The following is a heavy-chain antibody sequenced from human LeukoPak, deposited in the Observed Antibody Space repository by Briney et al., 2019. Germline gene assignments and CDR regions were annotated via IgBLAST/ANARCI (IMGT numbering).Heavy chain of an antibody. V-gene: IGHV1-2*02. J-gene: IGHJ5*02. D-gene: IGHD4/OR15-4a*01. Sequence: ASVKVSCKASGYSFTSYDLSWVRQATGQGLEWMGWINPNSGDTNYAQQFQGRVTMTRDTSISTAYMELSRLRSDDTAVYYCARPLKGNWFDPWGQGTLVTVSS. CDR2: INPNSGDT. CDR3: ARPLKGNWFDP. CDR1: GYSFTSYD.